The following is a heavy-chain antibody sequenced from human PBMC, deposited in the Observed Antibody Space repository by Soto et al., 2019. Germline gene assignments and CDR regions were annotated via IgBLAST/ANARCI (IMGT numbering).Heavy chain of an antibody. J-gene: IGHJ3*02. V-gene: IGHV4-4*02. Sequence: QVQLQESGPGLVKPSGTLSLTCAVSGGSISSSNWWSWVRQPPGKGLEWIGEIYHSGSTNYNPSLKSGVTISVDKSKNQFSLKLSSVTAADTAVYYCARVGYCSSTSCRGGDAFDIWGQGTMVTVSS. CDR3: ARVGYCSSTSCRGGDAFDI. D-gene: IGHD2-2*01. CDR2: IYHSGST. CDR1: GGSISSSNW.